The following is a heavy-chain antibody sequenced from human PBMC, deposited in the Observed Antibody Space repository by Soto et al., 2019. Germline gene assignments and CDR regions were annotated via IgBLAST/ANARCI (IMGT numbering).Heavy chain of an antibody. Sequence: GASVKVSCKASGYTFTSYYMHWVRQAPGQGLEWMGIINPSGGSTSYAQKFQGRVTMTRDTSTSTVYMELSSLRSEDTAVYYCARVLRFLEWLPDPLYYYGMDVWGQGTTVTVSS. J-gene: IGHJ6*02. D-gene: IGHD3-3*01. CDR1: GYTFTSYY. CDR2: INPSGGST. CDR3: ARVLRFLEWLPDPLYYYGMDV. V-gene: IGHV1-46*01.